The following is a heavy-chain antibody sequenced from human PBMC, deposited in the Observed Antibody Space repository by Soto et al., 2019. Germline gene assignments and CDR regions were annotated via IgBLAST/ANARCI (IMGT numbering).Heavy chain of an antibody. CDR2: IIPILGIA. CDR3: ATLTRGGAYYYYYYMDV. J-gene: IGHJ6*03. CDR1: GGTFSSYT. Sequence: ASVKVSCKASGGTFSSYTISWVRQAPGQGLEWMGRIIPILGIANYAQKFQGRVTITADKSTSTAYMELSSLRSEDTAVYYCATLTRGGAYYYYYYMDVWGKGTTVTVSS. V-gene: IGHV1-69*02. D-gene: IGHD3-16*01.